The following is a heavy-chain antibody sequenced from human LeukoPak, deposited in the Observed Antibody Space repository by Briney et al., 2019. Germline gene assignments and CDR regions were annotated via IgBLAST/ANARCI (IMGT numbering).Heavy chain of an antibody. V-gene: IGHV3-23*01. CDR3: AKDPRRYYDDPVGH. Sequence: PGGSLRLSCVASGFMFSDYAMSWVRQAPGKGLEWVSSISSSGGTTFYADSVKGRFTISRDLFKKTVHLEMKAMRAEDTAVYYCAKDPRRYYDDPVGHWGQGTLVTVSP. CDR1: GFMFSDYA. J-gene: IGHJ4*02. D-gene: IGHD3-3*01. CDR2: ISSSGGTT.